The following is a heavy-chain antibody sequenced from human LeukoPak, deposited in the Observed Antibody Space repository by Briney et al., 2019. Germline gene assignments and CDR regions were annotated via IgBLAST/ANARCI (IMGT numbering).Heavy chain of an antibody. V-gene: IGHV4-39*01. CDR3: ARQSERYGDFNFDY. J-gene: IGHJ4*02. D-gene: IGHD4-17*01. CDR2: IYYSGST. CDR1: GGSISSSSYY. Sequence: PSETLSLTCTVSGGSISSSSYYWGWIRQPPGKGLEWIGSIYYSGSTYYNPSLKSRVTISVDTSKNQFSLKLSSVTAAATAVYYCARQSERYGDFNFDYWGQGTLVTVSS.